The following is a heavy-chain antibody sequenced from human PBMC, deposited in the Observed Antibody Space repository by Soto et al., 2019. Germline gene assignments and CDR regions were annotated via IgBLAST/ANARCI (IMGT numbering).Heavy chain of an antibody. Sequence: QLQLQESGPGLVKPSETLSLTCTVSGGSISSSSYYWGWIRQPPGKGLEWIGSIYYSGSTYYNPSLQSRVTISVDTSKNQFSLKLSSVTAADTAVYYCARGAVLLWFGEPLGYMDVWGKGTTVTVSS. J-gene: IGHJ6*03. CDR2: IYYSGST. V-gene: IGHV4-39*01. CDR1: GGSISSSSYY. D-gene: IGHD3-10*01. CDR3: ARGAVLLWFGEPLGYMDV.